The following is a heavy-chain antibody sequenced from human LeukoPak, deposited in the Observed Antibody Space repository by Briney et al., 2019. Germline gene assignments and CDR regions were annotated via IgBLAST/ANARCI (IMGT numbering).Heavy chain of an antibody. CDR2: ISYDGSNK. V-gene: IGHV3-30*03. D-gene: IGHD4-17*01. J-gene: IGHJ4*02. Sequence: GGSLRLSCAASGFTFSSYGMHWVRQAPGKGLEWVAVISYDGSNKYYADSVKGRFTISRDNSKNTLYLQMNSLRAEDTAVYYCATVTTVTTSYYFDYWGQGTLVTVSS. CDR1: GFTFSSYG. CDR3: ATVTTVTTSYYFDY.